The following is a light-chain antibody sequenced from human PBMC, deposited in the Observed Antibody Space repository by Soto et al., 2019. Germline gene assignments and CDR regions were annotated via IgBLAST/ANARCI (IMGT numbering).Light chain of an antibody. CDR3: QQYTDWPIT. Sequence: IVMTQSPATLSVSPWERATLSYRASQSISTNLAWYQQKPGQAPRLLIYGASTRATGIPARFSGSGSETDFTLTISSLQSEDFAIYHCQQYTDWPITFGQGTRLEIK. CDR1: QSISTN. J-gene: IGKJ5*01. V-gene: IGKV3-15*01. CDR2: GAS.